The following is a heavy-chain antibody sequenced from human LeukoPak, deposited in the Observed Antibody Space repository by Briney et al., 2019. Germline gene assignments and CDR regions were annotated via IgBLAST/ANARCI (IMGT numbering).Heavy chain of an antibody. CDR3: ARGTYYYDRSAYATGDY. CDR1: GYTFTSYG. V-gene: IGHV1-18*01. D-gene: IGHD3-22*01. J-gene: IGHJ4*02. Sequence: ASVKVSCKASGYTFTSYGISWVRQAPGQGLEWMGWISVYNGNTNYAQKLQGRVTMTTDTSTSTAYMELRGLRSDGTAVYYCARGTYYYDRSAYATGDYWGQGTLVTVSS. CDR2: ISVYNGNT.